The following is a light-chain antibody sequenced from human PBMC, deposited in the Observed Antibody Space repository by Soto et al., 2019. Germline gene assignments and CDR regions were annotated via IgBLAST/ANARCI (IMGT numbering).Light chain of an antibody. CDR2: GAS. Sequence: EIVMTQSPATLSVSPGERATLSCRASQSVSSNLAWYQQKPGQAPRLLIYGASTRATGIPARFSGSGSGTEFTLTISSLQSEDFAVYYCQQYNNWPYPFGQGTKLEIQ. CDR3: QQYNNWPYP. J-gene: IGKJ2*01. CDR1: QSVSSN. V-gene: IGKV3-15*01.